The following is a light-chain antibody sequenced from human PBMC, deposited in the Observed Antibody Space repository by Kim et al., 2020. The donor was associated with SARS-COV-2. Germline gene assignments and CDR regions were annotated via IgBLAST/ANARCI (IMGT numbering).Light chain of an antibody. CDR2: LNSDGSH. V-gene: IGLV4-69*01. J-gene: IGLJ3*02. CDR1: SGHSSYA. Sequence: ASLRLTCTLSSGHSSYAIAWHQQQPEKGPRYLMKLNSDGSHSKGDGIPDRFSGSSSGAECYLTISSLQSEDEADYYCRTWGTGIRVFGGGTQLTVL. CDR3: RTWGTGIRV.